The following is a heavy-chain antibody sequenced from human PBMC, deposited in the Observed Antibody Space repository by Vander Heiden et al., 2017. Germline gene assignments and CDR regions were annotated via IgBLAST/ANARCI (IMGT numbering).Heavy chain of an antibody. J-gene: IGHJ2*01. D-gene: IGHD3-22*01. V-gene: IGHV5-51*01. CDR2: IYPGDSDT. CDR1: GYSLTSYW. Sequence: EVQLAQSGAEVKKPGESLMITCKCSGYSLTSYWIGWVRQMPGKGLEWMGIIYPGDSDTRYSPSFQGQVTISADKSISTAYLQWSSLKASDTAMYYCARKTYYYDSSGRYWYFDLWGRGTLVTVSS. CDR3: ARKTYYYDSSGRYWYFDL.